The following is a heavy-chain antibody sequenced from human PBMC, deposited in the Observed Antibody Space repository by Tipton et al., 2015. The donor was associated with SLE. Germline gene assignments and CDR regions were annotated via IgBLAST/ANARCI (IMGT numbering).Heavy chain of an antibody. D-gene: IGHD2-8*01. V-gene: IGHV4-34*09. CDR3: ARDPYGPLDY. Sequence: TLSLTCAVYGGSISSSSSYYWAWIRQPPGKGLECIGESNDSGKTNYNPALKSRATISVDTSRNQFSLRLTSVTAADTAVYYCARDPYGPLDYWGQGTPVTVSS. CDR1: GGSISSSSSYY. J-gene: IGHJ4*02. CDR2: SNDSGKT.